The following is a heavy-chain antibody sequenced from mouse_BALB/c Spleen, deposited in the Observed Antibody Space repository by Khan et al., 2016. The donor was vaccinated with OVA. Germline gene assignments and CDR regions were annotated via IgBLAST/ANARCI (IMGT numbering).Heavy chain of an antibody. Sequence: QVQLKQSGAELVRPGTSVKVSCKASGYAFTDYLIEWLKQRPGQGLEWIGVLNPGSGGANYNEKFKDKATLTADNSSNTAYMQLTSLTSDDSAVYFCSRSGYGFGAYWGPGTLVTVSA. V-gene: IGHV1-54*01. CDR1: GYAFTDYL. CDR2: LNPGSGGA. D-gene: IGHD3-2*02. CDR3: SRSGYGFGAY. J-gene: IGHJ3*01.